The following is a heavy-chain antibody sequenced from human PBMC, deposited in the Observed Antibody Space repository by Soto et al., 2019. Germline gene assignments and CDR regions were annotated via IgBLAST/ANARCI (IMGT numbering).Heavy chain of an antibody. D-gene: IGHD3-9*01. V-gene: IGHV4-31*03. J-gene: IGHJ5*02. CDR2: IYYSGST. CDR3: AARYYDILTGYSNRFDP. Sequence: PSETLSLTCTVSGGSISSGGYYWSWIRQHPGKGLEWIGYIYYSGSTYYNPSLKSRVTISVDTSKNQFSLKLSSGTAADTAVYYCAARYYDILTGYSNRFDPWGQGTLVTVSS. CDR1: GGSISSGGYY.